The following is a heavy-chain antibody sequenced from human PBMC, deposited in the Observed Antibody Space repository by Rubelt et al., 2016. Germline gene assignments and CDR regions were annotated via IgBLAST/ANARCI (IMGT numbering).Heavy chain of an antibody. J-gene: IGHJ5*02. CDR3: AMKAYSDYEHNNWFDP. V-gene: IGHV4-4*02. D-gene: IGHD5-12*01. Sequence: GEIYHSGNTNYNPSLKSRVTMSVDKSNNQFSLKLTSVTPADTAVYYCAMKAYSDYEHNNWFDPWGQGTLVTVSS. CDR2: IYHSGNT.